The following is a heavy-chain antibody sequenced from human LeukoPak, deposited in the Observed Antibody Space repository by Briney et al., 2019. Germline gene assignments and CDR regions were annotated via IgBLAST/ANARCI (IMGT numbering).Heavy chain of an antibody. CDR2: IYYSGST. V-gene: IGHV4-39*01. J-gene: IGHJ4*02. CDR1: GGSISSSSYY. Sequence: PSETLSPTCTVSGGSISSSSYYWGWIRQPPGKGLEWIGSIYYSGSTNYNPSLKSRVTISVDTSKNQFSLKLSSVTAADTAVYYCARHDYLTHFDYWGQGTLVTVSS. D-gene: IGHD4-11*01. CDR3: ARHDYLTHFDY.